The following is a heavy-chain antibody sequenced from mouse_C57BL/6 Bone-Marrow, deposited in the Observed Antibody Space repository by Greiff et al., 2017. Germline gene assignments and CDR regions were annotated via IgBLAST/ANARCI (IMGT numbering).Heavy chain of an antibody. D-gene: IGHD2-4*01. V-gene: IGHV1-15*01. Sequence: QVQLQQSGAELVRPGASVTLSCKASGYTFTDYEMPWVKQTPVHGLEWIGAIDPETGGTAYNQKFKGKAILTADKSTSTAYMELRSLTSEDSAVFSCTNRDYDDCIDYWGQGTSLTVSS. CDR3: TNRDYDDCIDY. J-gene: IGHJ2*02. CDR2: IDPETGGT. CDR1: GYTFTDYE.